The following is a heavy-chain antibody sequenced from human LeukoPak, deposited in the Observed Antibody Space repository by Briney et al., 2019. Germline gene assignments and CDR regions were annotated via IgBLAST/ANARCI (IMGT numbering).Heavy chain of an antibody. J-gene: IGHJ6*04. D-gene: IGHD2-2*01. CDR2: IIPIFGTA. V-gene: IGHV1-69*06. Sequence: SVKVSCKASGGTFSSYAISWVRQAPGQGLEWMGGIIPIFGTANYAQKFQGRVTITPDKSTSTAYMELSSLRSEDTAVYYCARAEAGDIVVVPAATGAHYYYGMDVWGKGTTVTVSS. CDR1: GGTFSSYA. CDR3: ARAEAGDIVVVPAATGAHYYYGMDV.